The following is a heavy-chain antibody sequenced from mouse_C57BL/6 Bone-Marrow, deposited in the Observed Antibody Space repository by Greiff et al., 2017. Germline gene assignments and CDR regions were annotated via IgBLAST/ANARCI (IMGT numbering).Heavy chain of an antibody. Sequence: QVQLQQPGAELVMPGASVKLSCKASGYTFTSYWMHWVKQRPGQGLEWIGEIDPSDSYTNYNQKFKGKSTLTVDKSSSTAYMLLSSLTSDDSAVYYCAAIYYSGSSSDYYAMDYWGQGTPVTVSA. CDR1: GYTFTSYW. D-gene: IGHD1-1*01. J-gene: IGHJ4*01. CDR3: AAIYYSGSSSDYYAMDY. CDR2: IDPSDSYT. V-gene: IGHV1-69*01.